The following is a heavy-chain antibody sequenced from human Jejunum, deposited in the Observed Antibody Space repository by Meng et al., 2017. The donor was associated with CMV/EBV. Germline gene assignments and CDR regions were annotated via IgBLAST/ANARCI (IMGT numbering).Heavy chain of an antibody. Sequence: APGFAFGRYWIHWVRQAPGKGLVWVSRSNSDGSITTYADSVKGRFTISRDNAKSTVYLQMNSLRAEDTAVYYCTKDSRENDFPVFDLWGRGTLVTVSS. CDR1: GFAFGRYW. J-gene: IGHJ2*01. V-gene: IGHV3-74*01. CDR2: SNSDGSIT. CDR3: TKDSRENDFPVFDL. D-gene: IGHD1-26*01.